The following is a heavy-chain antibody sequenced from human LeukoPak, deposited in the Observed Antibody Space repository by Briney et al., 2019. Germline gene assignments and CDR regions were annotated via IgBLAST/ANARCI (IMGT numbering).Heavy chain of an antibody. J-gene: IGHJ4*02. V-gene: IGHV3-66*01. D-gene: IGHD3-16*01. CDR2: IYTGGTT. CDR1: DFTVSGSNY. CDR3: AREISRFGI. Sequence: PGGSRRLSCAAFDFTVSGSNYMNWVRQAPGKGLEWVSGIYTGGTTYYTDSVKGRFTISRDNPNNTLYLQMHSLRAEDTAVYYCAREISRFGIWGQGTLVTVSS.